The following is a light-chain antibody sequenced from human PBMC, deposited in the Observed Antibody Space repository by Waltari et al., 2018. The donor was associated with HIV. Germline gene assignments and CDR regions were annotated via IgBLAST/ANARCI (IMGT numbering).Light chain of an antibody. J-gene: IGLJ3*02. CDR2: KDT. V-gene: IGLV3-27*01. Sequence: YELTQPSSVSASPGQTARITCPGDVLAKKYARWFQQKPGQAPVLVIYKDTERPSGIPERFSGSSSGTTVTLTISGAQVEDEADYYCYSAADNTWVFGGGTKLTVL. CDR1: VLAKKY. CDR3: YSAADNTWV.